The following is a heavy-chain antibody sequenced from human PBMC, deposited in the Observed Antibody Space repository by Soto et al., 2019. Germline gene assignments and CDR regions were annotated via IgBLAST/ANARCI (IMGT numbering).Heavy chain of an antibody. CDR1: GGSISSYY. J-gene: IGHJ4*02. CDR3: ARDSSVAARYFDY. V-gene: IGHV4-59*12. Sequence: PSQTLSLTCTVSGGSISSYYWSWIRQPPGKGLEWIGYIYYSGSTNYNPSLKSRVTISVDTSKNQFSLQLNSVTPEDTALYYCARDSSVAARYFDYWGQGTLVTVSS. D-gene: IGHD6-6*01. CDR2: IYYSGST.